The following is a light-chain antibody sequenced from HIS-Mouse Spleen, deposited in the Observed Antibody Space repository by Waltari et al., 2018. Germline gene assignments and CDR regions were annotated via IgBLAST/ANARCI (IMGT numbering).Light chain of an antibody. CDR2: DDS. J-gene: IGLJ1*01. CDR3: QVWDSSSDRV. Sequence: SYVLTQPPSVSVAPGQTARITCGGNNIGSKSVHWYQQKPGQAPVLVVCDDSDRPSGIPGRFSGSNSGNTATRTISRVEAGDEADYYCQVWDSSSDRVFGTGTKVTVL. CDR1: NIGSKS. V-gene: IGLV3-21*02.